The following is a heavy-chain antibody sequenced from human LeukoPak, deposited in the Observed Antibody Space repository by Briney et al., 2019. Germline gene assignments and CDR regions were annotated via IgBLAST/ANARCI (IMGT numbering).Heavy chain of an antibody. CDR1: GGSISSYY. D-gene: IGHD2-2*02. V-gene: IGHV4-59*01. Sequence: SETLSLTCTVSGGSISSYYWSWIRQPPGKGLEWIGYIYYSGSTNYNPSLKSRVTISVDTSKTQFSLKLSSVTAADTAVYYCAREYRLSYYSDYWGQGTLVTVSS. J-gene: IGHJ4*02. CDR2: IYYSGST. CDR3: AREYRLSYYSDY.